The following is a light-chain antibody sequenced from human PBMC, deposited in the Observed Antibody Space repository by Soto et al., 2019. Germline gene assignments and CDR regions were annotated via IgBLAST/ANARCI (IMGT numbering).Light chain of an antibody. CDR2: KAS. Sequence: DIQMTQSPPTLSAPVGDRVTITCRASQTITDYLAWYQQKPGKAPKLLIYKASSVQSGVPSRFSGSGSGTEFTLTISSLQPDDLATYYCQQYNNYWTFGQGTRVEIK. J-gene: IGKJ1*01. CDR1: QTITDY. V-gene: IGKV1-5*03. CDR3: QQYNNYWT.